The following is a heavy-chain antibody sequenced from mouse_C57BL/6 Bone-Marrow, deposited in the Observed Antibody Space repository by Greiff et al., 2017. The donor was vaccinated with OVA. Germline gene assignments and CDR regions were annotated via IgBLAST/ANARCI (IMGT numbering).Heavy chain of an antibody. J-gene: IGHJ3*01. D-gene: IGHD2-5*01. Sequence: QVQLQQPGAELVMPGASVKLSCKASGYTFTSYWMHWVKQRPGQGLEWIGEIDPSDSYTNYNQKFKGKSTLTVDQSSSTAYMQLSSLTSEDSAVYYCARRGYSNLFAYWGQGTLVTVSA. V-gene: IGHV1-69*01. CDR1: GYTFTSYW. CDR2: IDPSDSYT. CDR3: ARRGYSNLFAY.